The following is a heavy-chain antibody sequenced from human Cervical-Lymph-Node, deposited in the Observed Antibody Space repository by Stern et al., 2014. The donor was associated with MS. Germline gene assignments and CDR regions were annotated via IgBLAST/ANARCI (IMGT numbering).Heavy chain of an antibody. J-gene: IGHJ3*02. V-gene: IGHV3-15*01. CDR2: IKDKADGETR. CDR3: VKDTGSYYAFDI. Sequence: VQLVESGGGFVKPGGSLRLSCAASGFTFSNAWMSWVRQAPGKGLEWVGRIKDKADGETRDYAAPVQGRFTISRDDSKNTVFLQMNSLRTADTAMYYCVKDTGSYYAFDIWGQGTMVTISS. D-gene: IGHD1-26*01. CDR1: GFTFSNAW.